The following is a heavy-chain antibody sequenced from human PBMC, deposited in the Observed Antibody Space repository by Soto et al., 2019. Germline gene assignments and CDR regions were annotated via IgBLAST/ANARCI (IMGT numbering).Heavy chain of an antibody. J-gene: IGHJ6*02. V-gene: IGHV4-30-4*01. Sequence: TLSVTCPVSVGSISSGDYYWSWILQPPGKGLEWIGYIYYSGSTYYNPSLKSRVTISVDTSKNQFSLKLSSVTAADTAVYYCARLQINTYYYGMDVWGQGTTVTVSS. CDR1: VGSISSGDYY. CDR2: IYYSGST. CDR3: ARLQINTYYYGMDV.